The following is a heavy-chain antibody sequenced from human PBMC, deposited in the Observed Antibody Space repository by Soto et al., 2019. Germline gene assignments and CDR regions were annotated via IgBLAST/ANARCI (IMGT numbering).Heavy chain of an antibody. CDR3: ARLMGTGFDL. CDR2: ARNKAHGYTT. J-gene: IGHJ4*01. D-gene: IGHD2-8*01. CDR1: GFTFSDHH. V-gene: IGHV3-72*01. Sequence: GSLRLSCAASGFTFSDHHMDWVRQAPGKGLEWVGRARNKAHGYTTAYAASLKGRFTISRDDSKNSLSLQMNSLKTEDTAVYFCARLMGTGFDLWGQGTLVTVSS.